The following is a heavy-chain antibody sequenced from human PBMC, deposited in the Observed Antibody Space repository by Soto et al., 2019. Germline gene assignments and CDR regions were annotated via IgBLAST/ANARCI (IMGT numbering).Heavy chain of an antibody. V-gene: IGHV1-69*01. CDR2: IIHIFGTA. CDR3: AIDRGHGYSYGWFDY. D-gene: IGHD5-18*01. J-gene: IGHJ4*02. Sequence: QVQLVQSGAEVKKPGSSVKVSCKASGGTFSSYAIRWVRQAPGQGLEWMGGIIHIFGTANYAQKFQGRVTITADESTSTAYRELSSLRSEETGVYYCAIDRGHGYSYGWFDYWGQGTLVTVSS. CDR1: GGTFSSYA.